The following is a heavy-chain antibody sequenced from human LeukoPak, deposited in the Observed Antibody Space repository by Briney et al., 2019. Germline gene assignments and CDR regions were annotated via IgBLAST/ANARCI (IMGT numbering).Heavy chain of an antibody. CDR3: ARGPAGSPYYYYGMDV. D-gene: IGHD3-10*01. J-gene: IGHJ6*02. V-gene: IGHV4-59*01. CDR2: IYYSGST. Sequence: SEALSLTCTVSGGSISSYYWSWVRQPPGKGLEWIGYIYYSGSTNYNPSLKSRVTISVDTSKNQFSLKLSSVTAADTAVYYCARGPAGSPYYYYGMDVWGQGTTVTVSS. CDR1: GGSISSYY.